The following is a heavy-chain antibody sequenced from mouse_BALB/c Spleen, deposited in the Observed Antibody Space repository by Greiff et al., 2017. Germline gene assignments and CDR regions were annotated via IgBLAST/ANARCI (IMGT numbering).Heavy chain of an antibody. D-gene: IGHD3-3*01. CDR1: GFTFSSYA. CDR3: ARDLGQYYAMDY. CDR2: ISSGGSYT. V-gene: IGHV5-9-4*01. Sequence: EVQLVESGGGLVKPGGSLKLSCAASGFTFSSYAMSWVRQSPEKRLEWVAEISSGGSYTYYPDTVTGRFTISRDNAKNTLYLEMSSLRSEDTAMYYCARDLGQYYAMDYWGQGTSVTVSS. J-gene: IGHJ4*01.